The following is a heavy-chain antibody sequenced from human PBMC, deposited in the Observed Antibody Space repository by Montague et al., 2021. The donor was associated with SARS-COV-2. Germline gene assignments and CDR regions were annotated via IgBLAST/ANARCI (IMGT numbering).Heavy chain of an antibody. CDR2: ISYDGSIQ. J-gene: IGHJ6*02. CDR1: GFTVNNFA. D-gene: IGHD3-10*01. V-gene: IGHV3-30*18. CDR3: AKNRDIFWFGEGRDSMDV. Sequence: SLRLSCAASGFTVNNFALHWVRQAPGKGLEWVAVISYDGSIQYYSYSXXVLFTISRDSSKKTLYLQMNSLRGEDTAVYYCAKNRDIFWFGEGRDSMDVWGQGTTVIASS.